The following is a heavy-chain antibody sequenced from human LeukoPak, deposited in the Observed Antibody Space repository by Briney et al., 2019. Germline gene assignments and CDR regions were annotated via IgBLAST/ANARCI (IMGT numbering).Heavy chain of an antibody. Sequence: SATLSLTCAVYGGSFSGYFWTCMRQPPGRGREWIGEINHGGNAIFNPSLKSLVTMSADPSQKQISPNLRSVTAADTAVFFFARVRRVRWSTQGYFDIWGRRDLFTV. V-gene: IGHV4-34*01. J-gene: IGHJ4*02. D-gene: IGHD4-23*01. CDR3: ARVRRVRWSTQGYFDI. CDR1: GGSFSGYF. CDR2: INHGGNA.